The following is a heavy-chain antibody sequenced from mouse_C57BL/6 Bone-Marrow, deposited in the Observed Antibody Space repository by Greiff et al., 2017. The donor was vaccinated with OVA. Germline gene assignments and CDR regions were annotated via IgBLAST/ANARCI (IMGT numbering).Heavy chain of an antibody. V-gene: IGHV1-55*01. CDR3: ARLDDGYYEDYAMDY. D-gene: IGHD2-3*01. J-gene: IGHJ4*01. CDR2: IYPGSGST. Sequence: VKLQQPGAELVKPGASVKMSCKASGYTFASYWITWVKQRPGQGLEWIGDIYPGSGSTNYNEKFKSKATLTVDTSSSTAYMQLSSLTSEDSAVYYCARLDDGYYEDYAMDYWGQGTSVTVSS. CDR1: GYTFASYW.